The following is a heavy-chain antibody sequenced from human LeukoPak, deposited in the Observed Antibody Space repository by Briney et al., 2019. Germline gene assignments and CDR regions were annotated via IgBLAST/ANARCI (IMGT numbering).Heavy chain of an antibody. CDR1: GFTFSSYD. Sequence: GGSLGLSCAASGFTFSSYDMHWVRQAPGKGLEWVAFIRYDGSNKYYADSVKGRFTISRDNSKNTLYLQMNSLRAEVTAVYYCATDYTAGVLIWFGETDYFDYWGQGTLVTVSS. V-gene: IGHV3-30*02. CDR3: ATDYTAGVLIWFGETDYFDY. CDR2: IRYDGSNK. J-gene: IGHJ4*02. D-gene: IGHD3-10*01.